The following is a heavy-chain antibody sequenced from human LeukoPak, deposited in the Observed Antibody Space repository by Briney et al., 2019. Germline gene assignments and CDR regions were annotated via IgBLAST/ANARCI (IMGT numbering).Heavy chain of an antibody. V-gene: IGHV1-46*01. J-gene: IGHJ5*02. CDR2: IKPSGGST. Sequence: ASVKVSCKASEYTFTTYYMHWVRQGPGQGLEWMGIIKPSGGSTSYAQKFQGRVAMTWDTSTSTVYMELSSLRSEDTAVYYCARGGYGDAWFDPWGQGTLVTVSS. CDR1: EYTFTTYY. D-gene: IGHD4-17*01. CDR3: ARGGYGDAWFDP.